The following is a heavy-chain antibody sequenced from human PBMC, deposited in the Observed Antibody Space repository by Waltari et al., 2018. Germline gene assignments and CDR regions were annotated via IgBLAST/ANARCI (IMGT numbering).Heavy chain of an antibody. V-gene: IGHV1-69*08. CDR1: GGTFSSYA. CDR2: IIPIFGTA. D-gene: IGHD2-15*01. CDR3: ASGFLGYCSGGSCYRGGFDY. Sequence: QVQLVQSGAEVKKPGSSVKVSCKASGGTFSSYAISWVRQAPGQGLEWMGRIIPIFGTAHYAQKFQGRVTITADKSTSTAYMELSSLRSEDTAVYYCASGFLGYCSGGSCYRGGFDYWGQGTLVTVSS. J-gene: IGHJ4*02.